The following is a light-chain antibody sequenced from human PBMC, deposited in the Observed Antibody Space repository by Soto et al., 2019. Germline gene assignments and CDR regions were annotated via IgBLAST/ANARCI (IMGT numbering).Light chain of an antibody. J-gene: IGKJ1*01. CDR3: QQYGSSSWT. Sequence: EIVLTQSPGPLSLSPGSRATLSCRASQSVSGSKLAWYQQRPGQAPRLLIYGGSSRATDIPARFSGSGSGTEYNLTISRLEPEDFAVYYCQQYGSSSWTFGQGTKVEIK. CDR1: QSVSGSK. V-gene: IGKV3-20*01. CDR2: GGS.